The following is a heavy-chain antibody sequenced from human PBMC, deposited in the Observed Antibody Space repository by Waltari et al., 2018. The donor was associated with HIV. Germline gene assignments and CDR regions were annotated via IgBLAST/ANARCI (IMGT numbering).Heavy chain of an antibody. D-gene: IGHD3-10*01. J-gene: IGHJ6*02. CDR2: INHRGIT. CDR3: ARVGPVGLLWFGEDYYGMDV. Sequence: QVQLQQWGAGLLKPSETLSLTCAVYGGYFSGYYWSWIRQPPGKGLEWIGEINHRGITNYNPSLKSRVTISVDTSKNQFSLKLSSVTAADTAVYYCARVGPVGLLWFGEDYYGMDVWGQGTTVTVSS. CDR1: GGYFSGYY. V-gene: IGHV4-34*01.